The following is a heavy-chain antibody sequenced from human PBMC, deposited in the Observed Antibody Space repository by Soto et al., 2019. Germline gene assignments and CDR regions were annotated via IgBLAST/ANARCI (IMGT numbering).Heavy chain of an antibody. J-gene: IGHJ4*02. V-gene: IGHV4-59*01. Sequence: PSETLSLTCTVSGGSISSYYWSWIRQPPGKGLEWIGYIYYSGSTNYNPSLKSRVTISVDTSKNQFSLKLSSVTAADTAVYYCARSPIWSGYYIDYWGQGTMVTAPQ. CDR3: ARSPIWSGYYIDY. CDR2: IYYSGST. D-gene: IGHD3-3*01. CDR1: GGSISSYY.